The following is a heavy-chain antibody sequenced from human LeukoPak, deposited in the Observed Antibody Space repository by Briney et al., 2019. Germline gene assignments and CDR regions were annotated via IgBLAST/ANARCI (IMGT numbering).Heavy chain of an antibody. CDR1: GGSISSYY. V-gene: IGHV4-59*01. J-gene: IGHJ4*02. Sequence: SETLSLTCTVSGGSISSYYWSWIRQPPGKGLEWIGYIYHSGSTNYNPSLKSRVTISVDTSKNQFSLKLSSVTAADTAVYYCARASRITMVRGVGHFDYWGQGTPVTVSS. CDR3: ARASRITMVRGVGHFDY. CDR2: IYHSGST. D-gene: IGHD3-10*01.